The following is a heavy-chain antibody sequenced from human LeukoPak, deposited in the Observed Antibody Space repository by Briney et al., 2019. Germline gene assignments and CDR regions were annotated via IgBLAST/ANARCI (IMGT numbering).Heavy chain of an antibody. Sequence: GGSLRLSCAASGFTFSSYAMSGVRPAPRKGLEWVSAISGSGGSTYYADSVKGRFTISRDNSKNTLYLQMNSLRAEDTAVYYCAKVGLNGDFDAFDIWGQGTMVTVSS. CDR2: ISGSGGST. CDR3: AKVGLNGDFDAFDI. V-gene: IGHV3-23*01. D-gene: IGHD4-17*01. J-gene: IGHJ3*02. CDR1: GFTFSSYA.